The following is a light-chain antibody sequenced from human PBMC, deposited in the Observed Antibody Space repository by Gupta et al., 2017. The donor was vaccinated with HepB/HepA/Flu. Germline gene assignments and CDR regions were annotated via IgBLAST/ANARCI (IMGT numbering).Light chain of an antibody. CDR1: QGISSY. CDR3: LHEASSPWT. Sequence: ARRMIQAPSSFSASTGDRVTITCRASQGISSYLAWYQQKPGKAPKLLIYAVSTVQSGVPSRFSGSGSGTDFTLTISGLQSEDFATYYCLHEASSPWTFGPGTKVEIK. J-gene: IGKJ1*01. V-gene: IGKV1-8*01. CDR2: AVS.